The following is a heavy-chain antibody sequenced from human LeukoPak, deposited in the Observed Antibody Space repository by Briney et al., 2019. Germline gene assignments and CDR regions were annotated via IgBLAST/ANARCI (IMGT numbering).Heavy chain of an antibody. J-gene: IGHJ4*02. V-gene: IGHV4-39*07. Sequence: PSQTLSLTCTVSGGSISSGSYYWSWIRQPPGTGLEWIGEINHSGSTNYNPSLKSRVTISVDTSKNQFSLKLSSVTAADTAVYYCARGAEDWLSPFDYWGQGTLVTVSS. CDR3: ARGAEDWLSPFDY. CDR1: GGSISSGSYY. CDR2: INHSGST. D-gene: IGHD3/OR15-3a*01.